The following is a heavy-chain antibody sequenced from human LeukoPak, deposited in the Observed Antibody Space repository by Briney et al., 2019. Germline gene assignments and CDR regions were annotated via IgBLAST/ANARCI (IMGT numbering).Heavy chain of an antibody. D-gene: IGHD1-26*01. CDR1: GFTFDDHA. CDR2: ISWNSGSI. J-gene: IGHJ4*02. Sequence: GRSLRLSCAASGFTFDDHAMHWVRQAPGKGLEWVSGISWNSGSIGYADSVKGRFTISRDNAKNSLYLQMNSLRAEDTALYYCAKDRASDSGGFQVFDYWGQGTLVTVSS. V-gene: IGHV3-9*01. CDR3: AKDRASDSGGFQVFDY.